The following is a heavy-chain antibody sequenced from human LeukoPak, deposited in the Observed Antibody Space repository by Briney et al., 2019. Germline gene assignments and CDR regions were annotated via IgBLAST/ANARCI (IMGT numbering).Heavy chain of an antibody. CDR1: GYTFTSYY. CDR3: ARASPLSGSFDY. J-gene: IGHJ4*02. V-gene: IGHV1-46*01. CDR2: INPSGGST. Sequence: ASVKVSCKASGYTFTSYYMHWVRQAPGQGLEWMGIINPSGGSTSYAQKFQGRVAMTRDTSTSTVYMELSSLRSEDTAVYYRARASPLSGSFDYWGQGTLVTVSS. D-gene: IGHD6-25*01.